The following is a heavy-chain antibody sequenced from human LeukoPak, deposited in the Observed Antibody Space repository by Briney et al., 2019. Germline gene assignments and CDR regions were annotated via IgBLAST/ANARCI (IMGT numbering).Heavy chain of an antibody. CDR2: IYYSGST. Sequence: SETLSLTCTVSGGSISSYYWSWIRQPPGEGLEWIGYIYYSGSTNYNPSLKSRVTMSVDTSKNQFSLKLSSVTAADTAVYYCARDTYYYGMDVWGQGTTVSVSS. V-gene: IGHV4-59*01. CDR3: ARDTYYYGMDV. J-gene: IGHJ6*02. CDR1: GGSISSYY.